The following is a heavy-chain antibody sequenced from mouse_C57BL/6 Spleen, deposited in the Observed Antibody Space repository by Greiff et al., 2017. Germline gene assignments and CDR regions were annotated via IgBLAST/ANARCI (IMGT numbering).Heavy chain of an antibody. Sequence: VQLQQSGPVLVKPGASVKMSCKASGYTFTDYYMNWVKQSHGKSLEWIGVINPYNGGTSYNQKFKGKATLTVDKSTSTAYMELNSRTSEDAAVYYWARRRLSGTDIDYWGQGTTLTVSS. CDR1: GYTFTDYY. J-gene: IGHJ2*01. CDR3: ARRRLSGTDIDY. CDR2: INPYNGGT. D-gene: IGHD4-1*01. V-gene: IGHV1-19*01.